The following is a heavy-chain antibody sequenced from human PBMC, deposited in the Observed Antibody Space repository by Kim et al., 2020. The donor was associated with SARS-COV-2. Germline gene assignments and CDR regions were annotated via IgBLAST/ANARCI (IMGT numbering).Heavy chain of an antibody. V-gene: IGHV3-33*01. Sequence: GGSLRLSCAASGFTFSSYGMHWVRQAPGKGLEWVAVIWYDGSNKYYADSVKGRFTISRDNSKNTLYLQMNSLRAEDTAVYYCARDAPAGLRLGELSLFEDYWGQGTLVTVSS. CDR3: ARDAPAGLRLGELSLFEDY. CDR1: GFTFSSYG. D-gene: IGHD3-16*02. J-gene: IGHJ4*02. CDR2: IWYDGSNK.